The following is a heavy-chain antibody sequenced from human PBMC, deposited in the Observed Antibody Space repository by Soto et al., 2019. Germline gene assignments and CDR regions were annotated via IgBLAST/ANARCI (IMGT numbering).Heavy chain of an antibody. D-gene: IGHD3-10*01. CDR2: IYFTGST. CDR1: SDSISSYY. CDR3: ARGSLWFGELPDNYFDY. V-gene: IGHV4-59*01. Sequence: SETLSLTCTVSSDSISSYYWSWIRQSPGKGLEWIGYIYFTGSTNYNPSLKTRVAISMDTSKNQFSLSLTSVTAADTAVYYCARGSLWFGELPDNYFDYWGQGTLVTVSS. J-gene: IGHJ4*02.